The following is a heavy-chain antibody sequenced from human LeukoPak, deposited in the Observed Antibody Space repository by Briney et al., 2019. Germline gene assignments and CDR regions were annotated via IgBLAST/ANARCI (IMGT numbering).Heavy chain of an antibody. CDR3: ARVKGYGSGSYDY. CDR2: IYHSGST. CDR1: GGSISSGGYS. D-gene: IGHD3-10*01. V-gene: IGHV4-30-2*01. Sequence: PSETLSVTCAVSGGSISSGGYSWSWIRQPPGKGLEWIGYIYHSGSTYYNPSLKSRVTISVDRSKNQFSLKLSSVTAADTAVYYCARVKGYGSGSYDYWGQGTLVTVSS. J-gene: IGHJ4*02.